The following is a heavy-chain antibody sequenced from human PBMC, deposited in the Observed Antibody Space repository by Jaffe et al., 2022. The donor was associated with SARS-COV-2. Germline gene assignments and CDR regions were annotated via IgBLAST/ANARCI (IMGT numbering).Heavy chain of an antibody. CDR2: IYYSGST. CDR1: GGSISSSSYY. J-gene: IGHJ3*02. Sequence: QLQLQESGPGLVKPSETLSLTCTVSGGSISSSSYYWGWIRQPPGKGLEWIGSIYYSGSTYYNPSLKSRVTISVDTSKNQFSLKLSSVTAADTAVYYCATPFVDTAMVTPFDIWGQGTMVTVSS. CDR3: ATPFVDTAMVTPFDI. V-gene: IGHV4-39*01. D-gene: IGHD5-18*01.